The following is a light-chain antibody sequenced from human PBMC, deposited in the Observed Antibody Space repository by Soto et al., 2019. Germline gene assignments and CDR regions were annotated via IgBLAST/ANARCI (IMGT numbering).Light chain of an antibody. V-gene: IGKV3-15*01. J-gene: IGKJ3*01. CDR3: QQYNNWPPVT. CDR2: GAS. Sequence: EILMTQSPATLSVSPGERATLSCRARQSVYNNLAWYQQKTSPPPMHLISGASNWASGNTTRFRSRGSGTDFTLIISSLKSEDFGVYFCQQYNNWPPVTFGPGTKVDI. CDR1: QSVYNN.